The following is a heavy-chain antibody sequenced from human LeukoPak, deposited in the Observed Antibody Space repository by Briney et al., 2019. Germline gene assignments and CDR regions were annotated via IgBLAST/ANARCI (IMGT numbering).Heavy chain of an antibody. CDR1: GFTFSSYA. D-gene: IGHD2-2*01. Sequence: GGSLRLSCAASGFTFSSYAMYWVRQAPGKGLEWVAVISYDGSNKYYADSVKGRFTISRDNSKNTLYLQMNSLRAEDTAVYYCARYRSSTSCYGAFDIWGQGTMVTVSS. J-gene: IGHJ3*02. V-gene: IGHV3-30-3*01. CDR2: ISYDGSNK. CDR3: ARYRSSTSCYGAFDI.